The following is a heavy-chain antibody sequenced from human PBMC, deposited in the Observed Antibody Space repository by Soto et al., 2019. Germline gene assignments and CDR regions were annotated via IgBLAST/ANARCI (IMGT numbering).Heavy chain of an antibody. CDR3: ARRHRSQYYYYGMDV. J-gene: IGHJ6*02. V-gene: IGHV3-48*02. Sequence: VQLVESGGGVVQPGRSLRLSCAASGFTFSSYSMNWVRQAPGKGLEWVSYISSSSSTIYHADSVKGRFTISRDNAKNSLYLQMNSLRDEDTAVYYCARRHRSQYYYYGMDVWGQGTTVTVSS. CDR2: ISSSSSTI. CDR1: GFTFSSYS.